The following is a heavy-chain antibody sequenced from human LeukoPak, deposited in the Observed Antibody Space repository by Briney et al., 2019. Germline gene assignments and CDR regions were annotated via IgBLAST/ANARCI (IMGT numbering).Heavy chain of an antibody. J-gene: IGHJ3*02. Sequence: SETLSLTCTVSGGSISSYYWSWIRQPAGKGLEWIGRIYTSGSTNYNPSLKSRVTMSVDTSKNQFSLKLSSVTAEDTAVYYCARDSYYYDSSGYYLGAFDIWGQGTMVTVSS. V-gene: IGHV4-4*07. CDR1: GGSISSYY. CDR2: IYTSGST. CDR3: ARDSYYYDSSGYYLGAFDI. D-gene: IGHD3-22*01.